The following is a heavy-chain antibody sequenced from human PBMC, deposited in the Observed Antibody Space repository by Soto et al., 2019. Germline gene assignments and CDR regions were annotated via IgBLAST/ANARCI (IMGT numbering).Heavy chain of an antibody. CDR1: GGSFSSGDYY. D-gene: IGHD1-20*01. Sequence: QVQMQESGPGQVKPSQTLSLTCTVSGGSFSSGDYYWSWIRQHPGQGLEWIGYIYSSGSTYYNPSLQSRVTISVDTSKKQFSLELRSVTGADTGVYYCARGTGNRNVCYDFDYWCQGTLVTVSS. V-gene: IGHV4-31*03. CDR2: IYSSGST. J-gene: IGHJ4*02. CDR3: ARGTGNRNVCYDFDY.